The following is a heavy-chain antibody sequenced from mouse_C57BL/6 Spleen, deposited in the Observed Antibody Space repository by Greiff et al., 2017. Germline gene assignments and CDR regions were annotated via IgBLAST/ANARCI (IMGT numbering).Heavy chain of an antibody. V-gene: IGHV1-61*01. Sequence: QVQLQQPGAELVRPGSSVKLSCKASGYTFTSYWMDWVKQRPGQGLEWIGNIYPSDSETHYNQKFKDKATLTVDKSSSTAYMQLSSLTSEDSAVYYCARTTVVATSYWYFDGWGTGTTVTVSS. CDR2: IYPSDSET. CDR1: GYTFTSYW. CDR3: ARTTVVATSYWYFDG. D-gene: IGHD1-1*01. J-gene: IGHJ1*03.